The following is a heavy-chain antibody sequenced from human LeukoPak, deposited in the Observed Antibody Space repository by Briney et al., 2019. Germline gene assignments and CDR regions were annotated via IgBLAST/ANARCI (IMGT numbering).Heavy chain of an antibody. V-gene: IGHV4-34*01. D-gene: IGHD2-2*01. J-gene: IGHJ5*02. CDR3: ARRGYCSSTSCPSGPTPNWFGP. CDR1: GGSFSGYY. CDR2: INHSGST. Sequence: SETLSLTCAVYGGSFSGYYWSWIRQPPGKGLEWIGEINHSGSTNYYPSLKSRVTISVDTSKNQFSLKLSSVTAADTAVYYCARRGYCSSTSCPSGPTPNWFGPWGQGTLVTVSS.